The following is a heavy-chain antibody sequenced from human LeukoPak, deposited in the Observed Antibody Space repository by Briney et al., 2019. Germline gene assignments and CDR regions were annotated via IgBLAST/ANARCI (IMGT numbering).Heavy chain of an antibody. Sequence: SETLSLTCAASGVSISSYCWHWVRQPPGKGLEWIGYIYYSGSTNYNPSLKSRVTISVDTSKNQFSLKLSSVTAAGTAVYYCARDLTAVGEVHKNEYGGQHIRFDPWGQGTLVTVSS. J-gene: IGHJ5*02. D-gene: IGHD4-23*01. CDR2: IYYSGST. V-gene: IGHV4-59*01. CDR1: GVSISSYC. CDR3: ARDLTAVGEVHKNEYGGQHIRFDP.